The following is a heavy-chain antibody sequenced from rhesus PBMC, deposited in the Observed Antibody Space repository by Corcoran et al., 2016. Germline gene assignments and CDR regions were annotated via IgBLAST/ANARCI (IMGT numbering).Heavy chain of an antibody. CDR3: ARSNIVGATLDY. Sequence: QVTLKESGPALVKPTQTLTLTCTFSGFSLSTSGMGVGWIRQPSRKTLEWLAHIYWDDDKRYNTSLKSRLTISKDTSQNQVVLTMTNMDPVDTATYYCARSNIVGATLDYWGQGVLVTVSS. V-gene: IGHV2-1*01. CDR1: GFSLSTSGMG. J-gene: IGHJ4*01. CDR2: IYWDDDK. D-gene: IGHD1-44*02.